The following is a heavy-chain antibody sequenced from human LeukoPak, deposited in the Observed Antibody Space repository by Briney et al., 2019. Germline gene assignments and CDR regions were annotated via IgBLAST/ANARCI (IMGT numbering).Heavy chain of an antibody. CDR1: GGSISSYY. D-gene: IGHD3-10*01. V-gene: IGHV4-4*07. CDR3: ARVGTPVRGAYDY. J-gene: IGHJ4*01. Sequence: SETLSLTCTVSGGSISSYYWSWIRQPAGKGLEWIGRIHTSGSTNYNPSLKSRVTMSVDTSKNQFSLKLSSVTAEETAVQYFARVGTPVRGAYDYWGQGTLVSVSS. CDR2: IHTSGST.